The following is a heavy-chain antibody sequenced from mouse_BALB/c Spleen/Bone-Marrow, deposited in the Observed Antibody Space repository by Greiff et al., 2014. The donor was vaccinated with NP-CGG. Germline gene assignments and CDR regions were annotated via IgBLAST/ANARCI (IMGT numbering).Heavy chain of an antibody. CDR1: GYTFSNYW. Sequence: VQLQQSGTVLARPGAAVKMSCKASGYTFSNYWMHWVKQRPGQGLEWIGTIYPGNSDTTYNQKFKGKAKLTAVTSTSTAYMDRSRLTDEDSAVYYCATLARTNFDYWGQGTTLTVSS. D-gene: IGHD3-1*01. J-gene: IGHJ2*01. V-gene: IGHV1-5*01. CDR2: IYPGNSDT. CDR3: ATLARTNFDY.